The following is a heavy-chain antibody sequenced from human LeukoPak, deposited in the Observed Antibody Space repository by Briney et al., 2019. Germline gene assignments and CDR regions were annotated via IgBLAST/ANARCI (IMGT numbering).Heavy chain of an antibody. Sequence: SVKVSCEASGGTFSSYAISWVRQAPGQGLEWMGRIIPIFGIANYAQKFQGRVTITADKSTSTAYMELSSLRSEDTAVYYCASPLEDIVVVPAAHPEYYYYYGMDVWGQGTTVTVSS. CDR3: ASPLEDIVVVPAAHPEYYYYYGMDV. D-gene: IGHD2-2*01. J-gene: IGHJ6*02. CDR1: GGTFSSYA. V-gene: IGHV1-69*04. CDR2: IIPIFGIA.